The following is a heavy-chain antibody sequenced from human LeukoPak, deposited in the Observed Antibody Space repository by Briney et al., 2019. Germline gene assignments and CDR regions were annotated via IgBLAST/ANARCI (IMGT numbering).Heavy chain of an antibody. V-gene: IGHV1-69*06. Sequence: SVKVSCKASGGTFSSDAINWVRQAPGQGLEWMGGIIPMFGTINYAQKLQGRVTITADKSTSTAYMDLGSLTSEDTAVYYCAISLQVVVIGEIFDIWGQGTMVTVSS. CDR1: GGTFSSDA. CDR2: IIPMFGTI. CDR3: AISLQVVVIGEIFDI. J-gene: IGHJ3*02. D-gene: IGHD3-22*01.